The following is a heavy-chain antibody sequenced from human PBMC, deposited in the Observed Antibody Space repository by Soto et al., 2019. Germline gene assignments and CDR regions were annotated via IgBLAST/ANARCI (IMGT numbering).Heavy chain of an antibody. J-gene: IGHJ4*02. Sequence: GGSLRLSCAASGFTFSIYSMNWVRQAPGKGLEWVSYIMPGSSHIFYADSVKGRFTISRDNAKNSLYPQMNSLRDEDTAVYYCARFYDSSGYYPGDFDYWGQGTLVTVSS. D-gene: IGHD3-22*01. CDR2: IMPGSSHI. CDR1: GFTFSIYS. V-gene: IGHV3-48*02. CDR3: ARFYDSSGYYPGDFDY.